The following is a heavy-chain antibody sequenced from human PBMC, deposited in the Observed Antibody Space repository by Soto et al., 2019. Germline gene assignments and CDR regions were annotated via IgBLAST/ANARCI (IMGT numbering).Heavy chain of an antibody. D-gene: IGHD6-13*01. J-gene: IGHJ6*02. Sequence: QVQLVQSGAEVKKPGASVKVSCKASRYACTTYDINWVRQATGQGPEWMGWMNPYSGHAVYAHKFQGRVTVSPDTSTSTAYMELGSLRSEATAVYLCARGSIWFAGSGMAVSGQEPTVTLSS. CDR3: ARGSIWFAGSGMAV. V-gene: IGHV1-8*01. CDR2: MNPYSGHA. CDR1: RYACTTYD.